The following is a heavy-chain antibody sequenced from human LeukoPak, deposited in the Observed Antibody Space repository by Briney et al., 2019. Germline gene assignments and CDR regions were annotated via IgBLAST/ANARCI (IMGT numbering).Heavy chain of an antibody. J-gene: IGHJ5*02. D-gene: IGHD3-10*01. V-gene: IGHV1-2*02. CDR2: INPNSGGT. CDR3: ARDSRPLLWFGESLSSFDP. Sequence: ASVKVSCKASGYTFTGYYMHWVRQAPGQGLEWMGWINPNSGGTNYAQKFQGRVTMTRDTSISTAYMELSRLRSEDTAVYYCARDSRPLLWFGESLSSFDPWGQGTLVTVSS. CDR1: GYTFTGYY.